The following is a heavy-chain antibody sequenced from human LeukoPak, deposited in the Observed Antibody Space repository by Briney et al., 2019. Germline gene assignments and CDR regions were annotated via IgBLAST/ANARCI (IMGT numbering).Heavy chain of an antibody. J-gene: IGHJ4*02. V-gene: IGHV3-21*01. CDR2: ISSSSSYI. D-gene: IGHD1-26*01. CDR3: ARDRRYSGSYHNDY. CDR1: GFTFSSYS. Sequence: GGSLRLSCAASGFTFSSYSMNWVRQAPGKGLEWVSSISSSSSYIYYADSAKGRFTISRDNAKNSLYLQMNSLRAEDTAVYYCARDRRYSGSYHNDYWGQGTLVTVSS.